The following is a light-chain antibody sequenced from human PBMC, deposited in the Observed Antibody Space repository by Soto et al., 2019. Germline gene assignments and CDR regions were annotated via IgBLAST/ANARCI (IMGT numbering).Light chain of an antibody. CDR1: QSVTSSY. Sequence: EIVLTQSPGTLSLSPGERATLSCRASQSVTSSYLAWYQQKPGQAPRLLIYGASSRATGIPDRFSGGGSGTDFTLTISRLEPQDFAMYYCHQYGSSPLTFGGGTKVEIK. CDR3: HQYGSSPLT. J-gene: IGKJ4*01. CDR2: GAS. V-gene: IGKV3-20*01.